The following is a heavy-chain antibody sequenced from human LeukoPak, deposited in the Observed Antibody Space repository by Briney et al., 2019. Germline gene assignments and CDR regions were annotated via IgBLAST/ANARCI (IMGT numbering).Heavy chain of an antibody. CDR2: ITSDGTST. Sequence: GGSLRLSCAASGFTFSSHWMHWVRQAQGKGLVWVSRITSDGTSTIYANSVKGRFTISRDNAKNALYLQMNSLRAEDTAVYYCARVPTRLPVHYPYFDYWGQGALVTVSS. J-gene: IGHJ4*02. D-gene: IGHD6-6*01. CDR3: ARVPTRLPVHYPYFDY. CDR1: GFTFSSHW. V-gene: IGHV3-74*01.